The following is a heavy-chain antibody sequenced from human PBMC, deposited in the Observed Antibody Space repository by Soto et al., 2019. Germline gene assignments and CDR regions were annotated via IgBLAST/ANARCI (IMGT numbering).Heavy chain of an antibody. D-gene: IGHD6-13*01. CDR3: AKDWSSSLKYYYGMDV. J-gene: IGHJ6*02. CDR2: ISGSGGST. CDR1: GFTFSSYA. Sequence: GGSLRLSCAASGFTFSSYAMSWVRQAPGKGLEWVSAISGSGGSTYYADSVKGRFTISRDNSKNTLYLQMNSLRAEDTAVYYCAKDWSSSLKYYYGMDVWGQGTTVTVSS. V-gene: IGHV3-23*01.